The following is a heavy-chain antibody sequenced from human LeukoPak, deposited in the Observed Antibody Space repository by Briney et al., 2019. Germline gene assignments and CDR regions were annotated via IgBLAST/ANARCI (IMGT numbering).Heavy chain of an antibody. J-gene: IGHJ1*01. V-gene: IGHV3-23*01. CDR1: GFTFSSYA. CDR3: AKDQGEKWELPNFQH. CDR2: ISGSGGST. D-gene: IGHD1-26*01. Sequence: SXRLPCAASGFTFSSYAMSWVRQAPGXGLEWVSAISGSGGSTYYADSVKGRFTISRDNSKNTLYLQMNSLRAEDTAVYYCAKDQGEKWELPNFQHWGQGTLVTVSS.